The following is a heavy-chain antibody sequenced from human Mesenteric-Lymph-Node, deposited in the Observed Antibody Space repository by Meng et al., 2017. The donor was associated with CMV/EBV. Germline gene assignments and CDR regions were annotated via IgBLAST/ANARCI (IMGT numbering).Heavy chain of an antibody. Sequence: GESLKISCAASGFTFSSYAMSWVRQAPGKGLEWVSAISGSGGSTYYADSVKGRFTISRDNSKNTLYLQMNSLRAEDTAVYYCAKDSAVYDFWSGYTIWGQGTLVTVSS. V-gene: IGHV3-23*01. CDR3: AKDSAVYDFWSGYTI. D-gene: IGHD3-3*01. CDR1: GFTFSSYA. J-gene: IGHJ4*02. CDR2: ISGSGGST.